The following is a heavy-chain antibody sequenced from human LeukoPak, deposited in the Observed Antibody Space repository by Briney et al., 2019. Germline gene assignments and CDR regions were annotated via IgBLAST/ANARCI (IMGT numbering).Heavy chain of an antibody. Sequence: GGSLRPSCAASGFTFSSYGMHWVRRAPGKGLEWVAVISYDGSNKYYADSVKGRFTISRDNSKSTLYLQMNSLRAEDTAVYYCAKDSRLGYFDWLLSLGYFDYWGQGTLVTVSS. V-gene: IGHV3-30*18. CDR3: AKDSRLGYFDWLLSLGYFDY. CDR2: ISYDGSNK. J-gene: IGHJ4*02. D-gene: IGHD3-9*01. CDR1: GFTFSSYG.